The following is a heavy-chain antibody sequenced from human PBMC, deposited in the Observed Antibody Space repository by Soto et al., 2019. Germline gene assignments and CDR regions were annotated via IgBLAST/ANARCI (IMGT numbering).Heavy chain of an antibody. CDR3: ARVRPGYFDY. CDR1: GGPINDHC. V-gene: IGHV4-59*11. CDR2: IYYNGNT. D-gene: IGHD3-10*01. J-gene: IGHJ4*02. Sequence: PSETLSLTCTLAGGPINDHCWSFIRQPPGKGLEWIGYIYYNGNTNYNPSLESRVTISVDRSRNQFSLRLTSLTAADTAVYYCARVRPGYFDYWGRGALVIVSS.